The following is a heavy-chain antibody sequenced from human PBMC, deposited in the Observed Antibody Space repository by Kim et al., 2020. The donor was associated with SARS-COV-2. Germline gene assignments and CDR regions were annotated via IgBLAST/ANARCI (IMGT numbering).Heavy chain of an antibody. CDR2: IYYSGST. J-gene: IGHJ6*02. CDR3: ARDVVVVAALAQGDYYYYYGMDV. V-gene: IGHV4-31*03. Sequence: SETLSLTCTVSGGSISSGGYYWSWIRQHPGKGLEWIGYIYYSGSTYYNPSLKSRVTISVDTSKNQFSLKLSSVTAADTAVYYCARDVVVVAALAQGDYYYYYGMDVWGQGTTVTVSS. D-gene: IGHD2-15*01. CDR1: GGSISSGGYY.